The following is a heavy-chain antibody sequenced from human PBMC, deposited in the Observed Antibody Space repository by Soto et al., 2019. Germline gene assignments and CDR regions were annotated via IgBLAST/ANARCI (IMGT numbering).Heavy chain of an antibody. CDR3: AKDSSPCSGGSCYSIYYYYYMDV. Sequence: SLRLSCAASGFTFSSYAMSGGRQAPGPGLEWVSAISGSGGSTYYADSVKGRFTISRDNSKNTLYLQMNSLRAEDTAVYYCAKDSSPCSGGSCYSIYYYYYMDVWGKGTTVTVSS. CDR2: ISGSGGST. D-gene: IGHD2-15*01. CDR1: GFTFSSYA. J-gene: IGHJ6*03. V-gene: IGHV3-23*01.